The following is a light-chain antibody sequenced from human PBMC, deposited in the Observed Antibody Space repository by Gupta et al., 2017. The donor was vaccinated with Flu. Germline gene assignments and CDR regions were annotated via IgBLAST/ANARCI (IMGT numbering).Light chain of an antibody. CDR1: QSVSNK. V-gene: IGKV3-15*01. CDR2: AAS. J-gene: IGKJ4*01. Sequence: EIVMTQSLATLSVSPGERATLSCRASQSVSNKLAWYQQKPGQAPRLLIFAASTRATGIPARFSGSGSGTEFTLTISSMQSEDFAVYYCQQNNNWPLTFGGGTKVEIK. CDR3: QQNNNWPLT.